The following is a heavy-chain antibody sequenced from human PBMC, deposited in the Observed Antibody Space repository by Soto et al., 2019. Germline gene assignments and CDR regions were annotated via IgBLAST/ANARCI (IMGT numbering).Heavy chain of an antibody. V-gene: IGHV3-21*01. Sequence: GGSLTLSCAASGFTFSSYSMNWVRQAPGKGLEWVSSISSSSSYIYYADSVRGRFTISRDNAKNSLYLQMNSLRAEDTAVYYCARARTVTSLWGYYYYMDVWGKGTTVTVSS. J-gene: IGHJ6*03. CDR1: GFTFSSYS. D-gene: IGHD4-17*01. CDR2: ISSSSSYI. CDR3: ARARTVTSLWGYYYYMDV.